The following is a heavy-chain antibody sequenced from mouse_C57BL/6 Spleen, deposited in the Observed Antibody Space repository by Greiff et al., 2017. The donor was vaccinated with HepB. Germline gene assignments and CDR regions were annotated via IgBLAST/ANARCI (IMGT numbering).Heavy chain of an antibody. CDR1: GFTFSDYG. V-gene: IGHV5-17*01. D-gene: IGHD1-1*01. J-gene: IGHJ4*01. CDR3: ARPFYYGSSYVCAMDY. CDR2: ISSGSSTI. Sequence: EVQLKESGGGLVKPGGSLKLSCAASGFTFSDYGMHWVRQAPEKGLEWVAYISSGSSTIYYADTVKGRFTISSDNAKNTLFLQMTSLRSEDTAMYYCARPFYYGSSYVCAMDYWGQGTSVTVSS.